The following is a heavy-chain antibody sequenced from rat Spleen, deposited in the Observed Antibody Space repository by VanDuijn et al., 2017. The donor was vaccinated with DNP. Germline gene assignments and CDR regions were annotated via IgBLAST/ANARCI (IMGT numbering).Heavy chain of an antibody. V-gene: IGHV5-7*01. CDR2: ISTSGSRT. Sequence: EVQLVESGGGLVQPGRSLKLSCAASGFTFSDYYMAWVRPTPKKGLGWVATISTSGSRTYYPDSVKGRFTISRDNAESSLYLQMNGLKSDDTATYYCARGGNNYATWFAYWGQGTQVTVSS. CDR3: ARGGNNYATWFAY. J-gene: IGHJ3*01. CDR1: GFTFSDYY. D-gene: IGHD1-10*01.